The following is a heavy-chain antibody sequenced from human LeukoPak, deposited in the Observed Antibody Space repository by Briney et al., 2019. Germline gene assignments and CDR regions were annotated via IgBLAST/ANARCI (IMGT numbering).Heavy chain of an antibody. Sequence: SETLSLTCTVSGGSISSYYWSWIRQPAGKGLEWIGRIYTSGSTNYNPSLKSRVTMSVDTSKNQFSLKLSSVTAADTAVYYCALTYYDFWSGYPASPLRFDYWGQGTLVTVSS. CDR3: ALTYYDFWSGYPASPLRFDY. V-gene: IGHV4-4*07. J-gene: IGHJ4*02. D-gene: IGHD3-3*01. CDR2: IYTSGST. CDR1: GGSISSYY.